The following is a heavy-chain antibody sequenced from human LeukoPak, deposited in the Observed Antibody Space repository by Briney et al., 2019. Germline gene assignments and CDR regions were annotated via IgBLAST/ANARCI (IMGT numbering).Heavy chain of an antibody. CDR1: GGTFSSYA. D-gene: IGHD3-16*02. V-gene: IGHV1-69*13. Sequence: SVKVSCKASGGTFSSYAISWVRQAPGQGLEWMGGIIPIFGTANYAQKFQGRVTITADESTSTAYVELSSLRSEDTAVYYCASSPSGELSLFKYYFDYWGQGTLVTVSS. CDR3: ASSPSGELSLFKYYFDY. J-gene: IGHJ4*02. CDR2: IIPIFGTA.